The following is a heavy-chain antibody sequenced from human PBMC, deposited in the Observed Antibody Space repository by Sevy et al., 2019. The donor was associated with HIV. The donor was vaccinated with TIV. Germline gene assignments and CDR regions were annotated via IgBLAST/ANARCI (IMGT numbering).Heavy chain of an antibody. J-gene: IGHJ6*02. V-gene: IGHV3-30*18. D-gene: IGHD5-12*01. CDR1: GFTFSGQG. CDR3: AKGLGGYDPWPNYHYYCMDV. CDR2: ISYDGSDK. Sequence: GGSLRLSCAASGFTFSGQGMHWVRQAPGKGLEWVAVISYDGSDKYYVDSVKGRFTISRDNSKNTLYLQMNYLRAEDTAVYYCAKGLGGYDPWPNYHYYCMDVWGQGTPVTVSS.